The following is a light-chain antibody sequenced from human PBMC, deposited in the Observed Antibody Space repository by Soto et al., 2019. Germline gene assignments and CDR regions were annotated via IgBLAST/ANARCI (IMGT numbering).Light chain of an antibody. V-gene: IGKV3-11*01. J-gene: IGKJ1*01. CDR3: QQRSNWPVT. CDR1: QSVSSY. CDR2: DAS. Sequence: EIVLTQSQATMSLSPGERATLSCRASQSVSSYLAWYQQKPGQAHRLLVYDASNRATGIPARFSGSGSGTDFTLTISSLEPGDFAVYYCQQRSNWPVTFGQGTKVEIK.